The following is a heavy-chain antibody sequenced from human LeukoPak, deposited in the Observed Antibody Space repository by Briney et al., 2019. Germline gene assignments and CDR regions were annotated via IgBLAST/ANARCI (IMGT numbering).Heavy chain of an antibody. V-gene: IGHV3-7*01. CDR3: ARDGTAAGLYFDL. J-gene: IGHJ4*01. D-gene: IGHD6-13*01. CDR1: GFTFSDYW. CDR2: INQNGGEK. Sequence: GGSLRLSCAVSGFTFSDYWMNWVRQAPGKGLEWVASINQNGGEKSYVDSVKGRFTISRDNPMNSLYLQMSSLRAEDTAVYYCARDGTAAGLYFDLWGQGTLVTVSS.